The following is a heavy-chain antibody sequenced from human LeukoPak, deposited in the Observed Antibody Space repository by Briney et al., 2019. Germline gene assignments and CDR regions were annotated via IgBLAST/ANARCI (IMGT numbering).Heavy chain of an antibody. CDR3: ASQSSSGWFQ. J-gene: IGHJ4*02. Sequence: GGSLRLSCAASGFTFSNYWMSWVRQAPGKGLEWVANIKQDGSEKYYVDSMKGQFTISRDNAKNSLYLQMNSLRAEDTAVYYCASQSSSGWFQWGQGTLVTVSS. CDR2: IKQDGSEK. CDR1: GFTFSNYW. V-gene: IGHV3-7*01. D-gene: IGHD6-19*01.